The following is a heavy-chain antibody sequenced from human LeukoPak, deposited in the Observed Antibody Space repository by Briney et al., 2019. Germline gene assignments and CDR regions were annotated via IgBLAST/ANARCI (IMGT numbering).Heavy chain of an antibody. CDR2: MSSSDDGR. CDR3: AKAPVTSCRGAFCYPFDY. CDR1: GFSFSSYA. J-gene: IGHJ4*02. Sequence: GGSLRLSCATSGFSFSSYAMSWVRQAPGKGLEWVSAMSSSDDGRYYAASVRGRFTISRDTSRSALYLQMNSLRAEDAAVYYCAKAPVTSCRGAFCYPFDYWGQGTLVTVSS. D-gene: IGHD2-15*01. V-gene: IGHV3-23*01.